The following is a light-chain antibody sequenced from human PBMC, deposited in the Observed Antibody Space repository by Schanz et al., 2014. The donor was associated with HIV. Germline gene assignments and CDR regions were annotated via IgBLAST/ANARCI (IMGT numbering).Light chain of an antibody. CDR2: QAS. J-gene: IGKJ2*01. V-gene: IGKV1-5*03. CDR3: QQFHTYPYT. CDR1: QYISRW. Sequence: DVQMTQSPSTLSASIGDRVTITCRASQYISRWLAWYQQKPGQAPHLLIYQASTLQTGVSSRFSGSGSGTEFTLTISGLLLDDFATYFCQQFHTYPYTFGQGTKLEIK.